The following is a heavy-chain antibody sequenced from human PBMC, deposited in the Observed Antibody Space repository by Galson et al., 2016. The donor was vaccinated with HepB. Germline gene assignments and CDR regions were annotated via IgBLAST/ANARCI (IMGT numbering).Heavy chain of an antibody. CDR2: AYYRSDWYN. V-gene: IGHV6-1*01. J-gene: IGHJ4*02. Sequence: CAISGDSVSNNIAAWNWIRQSPSRGLEWLGRAYYRSDWYNDYAGSVRSRITIDPDTSKNQFSLKLNSVTPEDTAVYYCARAGGLNENFHFDYWGQGTLVTVSS. CDR3: ARAGGLNENFHFDY. D-gene: IGHD1-1*01. CDR1: GDSVSNNIAA.